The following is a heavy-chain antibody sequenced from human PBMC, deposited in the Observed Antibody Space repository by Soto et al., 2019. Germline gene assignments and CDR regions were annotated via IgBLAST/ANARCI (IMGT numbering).Heavy chain of an antibody. CDR1: GGTFSSYA. Sequence: SVKVSCKASGGTFSSYAISWVRQAPGQGLEWMGGIIAIFGTANYAQKFQGRVTITADKSTSTAYMELSSLRSEDTAVYYCASVSLVPAAISFHWYFDLWGRGTLVTVSS. CDR2: IIAIFGTA. D-gene: IGHD2-2*02. V-gene: IGHV1-69*06. CDR3: ASVSLVPAAISFHWYFDL. J-gene: IGHJ2*01.